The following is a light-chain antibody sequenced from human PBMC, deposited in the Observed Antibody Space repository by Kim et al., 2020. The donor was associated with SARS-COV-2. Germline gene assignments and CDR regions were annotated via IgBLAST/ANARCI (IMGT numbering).Light chain of an antibody. CDR1: KLGDKY. CDR3: QAWALGV. Sequence: SVSVSPGQTASITCSGDKLGDKYACWYQQKPGQSPVLVIYQDSKRPSGIPERFSGSNSGNTATLTISGTQAMDEADYYCQAWALGVFGTGTKVTVL. CDR2: QDS. V-gene: IGLV3-1*01. J-gene: IGLJ1*01.